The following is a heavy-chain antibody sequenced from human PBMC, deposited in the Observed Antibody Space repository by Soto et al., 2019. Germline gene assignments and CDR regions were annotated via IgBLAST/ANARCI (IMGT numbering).Heavy chain of an antibody. V-gene: IGHV3-21*01. CDR2: ISSSSSYI. D-gene: IGHD5-18*01. Sequence: EVQLVESGGGLAKPGGSLRLSCAASGFTFSSYSMNWVRQAPGKGLEWVSSISSSSSYIYYADSVKGRFTISRDNAKNSLYLQMNSLRAEDTAVYYCARGDLQLSNYYYYGMDVWGQGTTVTVSS. CDR1: GFTFSSYS. J-gene: IGHJ6*02. CDR3: ARGDLQLSNYYYYGMDV.